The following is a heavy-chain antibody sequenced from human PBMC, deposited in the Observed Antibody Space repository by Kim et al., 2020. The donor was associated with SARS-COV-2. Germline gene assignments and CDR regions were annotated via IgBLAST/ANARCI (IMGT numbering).Heavy chain of an antibody. CDR3: ARDYGDSSGPEFDP. CDR2: IYYSGST. D-gene: IGHD3-22*01. V-gene: IGHV4-59*13. Sequence: SETLSLTCTVSGGSISSYYWSWIRQPPGKGLEWIGYIYYSGSTNYNPSLKSRVTISVDTSKNQFSLKLSSVTAADTAVYYCARDYGDSSGPEFDPWGQGTLVTVSS. J-gene: IGHJ5*02. CDR1: GGSISSYY.